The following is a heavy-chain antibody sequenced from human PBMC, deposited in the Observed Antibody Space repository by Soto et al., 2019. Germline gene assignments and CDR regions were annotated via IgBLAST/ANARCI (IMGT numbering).Heavy chain of an antibody. J-gene: IGHJ3*02. CDR1: GFTFSSYS. Sequence: PGGSLRLSCAASGFTFSSYSMNWVRQAPGKGLEWVSSISSSSSYIYYADSVKGRFTISRDNAKNSLYLQMNSLRAEDTAVYYCARDSGYCGGDCLAFDIWGQGTMVTVSS. V-gene: IGHV3-21*01. CDR2: ISSSSSYI. D-gene: IGHD2-21*02. CDR3: ARDSGYCGGDCLAFDI.